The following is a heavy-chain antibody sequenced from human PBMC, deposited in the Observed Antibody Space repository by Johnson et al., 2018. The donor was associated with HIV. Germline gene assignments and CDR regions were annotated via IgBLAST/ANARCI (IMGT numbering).Heavy chain of an antibody. V-gene: IGHV3-30*04. J-gene: IGHJ3*02. Sequence: QVQLVESGGGVVQPGRSLRLSCAASGFTFSSYAMHWVRQAPGKGLEWVAVISYDGSDKYYADSVKGRFTISRDNSKNTLYLQMNSLRAEDTAAYYCARGLAADAFDIWGQGTMVTVSS. CDR3: ARGLAADAFDI. CDR1: GFTFSSYA. CDR2: ISYDGSDK. D-gene: IGHD6-13*01.